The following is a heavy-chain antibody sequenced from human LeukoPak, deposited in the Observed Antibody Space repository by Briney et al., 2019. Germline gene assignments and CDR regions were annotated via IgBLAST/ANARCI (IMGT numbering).Heavy chain of an antibody. CDR2: ISSSSSYI. J-gene: IGHJ4*02. Sequence: PGGSLRLSCAASGCTFSSYSMNWVRQAPGKGLEWVSSISSSSSYIYYADSVKGRFTISRDNAKNSLYLQMNSLRAEDTAVYYCASQFVVVPAAMPRTRDYWGQGTLVTVSS. CDR1: GCTFSSYS. CDR3: ASQFVVVPAAMPRTRDY. D-gene: IGHD2-2*01. V-gene: IGHV3-21*01.